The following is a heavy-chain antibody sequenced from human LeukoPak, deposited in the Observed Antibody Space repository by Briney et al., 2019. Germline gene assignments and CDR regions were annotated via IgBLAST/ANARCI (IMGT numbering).Heavy chain of an antibody. CDR3: ARDGLVKELDY. CDR1: GFTFNSYN. V-gene: IGHV3-48*01. CDR2: ISSSSSII. J-gene: IGHJ4*02. Sequence: GGSLRLSCGASGFTFNSYNMNWVRQAPGKGPEWVSYISSSSSIIYYTDSVKGRFTISRDNAKNSLYLQMNSLRAEDTALYHCARDGLVKELDYWGQGTLVTVSS. D-gene: IGHD1-26*01.